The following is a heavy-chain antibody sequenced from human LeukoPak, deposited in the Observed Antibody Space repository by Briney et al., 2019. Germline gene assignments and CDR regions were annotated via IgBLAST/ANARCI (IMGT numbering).Heavy chain of an antibody. CDR2: IYPGDSDT. V-gene: IGHV5-51*01. Sequence: YSFXXXWXXXVRQMPXKGLXXMGIIYPGDSDTRYSPSFQGQVTISADKSISTAYLQWSSLKASDTAMYYCARHVPAGVVDYWGQGTLVTVSS. J-gene: IGHJ4*02. D-gene: IGHD2-2*01. CDR3: ARHVPAGVVDY. CDR1: YSFXXXW.